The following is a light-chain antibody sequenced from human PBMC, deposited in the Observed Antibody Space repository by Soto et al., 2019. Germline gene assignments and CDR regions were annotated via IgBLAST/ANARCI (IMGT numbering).Light chain of an antibody. J-gene: IGKJ1*01. V-gene: IGKV3-15*01. CDR3: QQYNRGPVT. Sequence: EIMMSLSLATLSVNPGERATLSCRASQSINSNLAWYQQKPGQAPRFLIYGASNRATGIPARFSGSGSGAEFTLTINGLQSEDSAIYYCQQYNRGPVTFGQRSKADVK. CDR2: GAS. CDR1: QSINSN.